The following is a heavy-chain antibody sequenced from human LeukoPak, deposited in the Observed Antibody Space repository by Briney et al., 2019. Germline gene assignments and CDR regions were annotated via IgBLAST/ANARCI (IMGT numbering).Heavy chain of an antibody. D-gene: IGHD3-22*01. CDR2: INWNGGST. J-gene: IGHJ4*02. CDR3: ARGLSYDSSGYYDY. V-gene: IGHV3-20*01. CDR1: GFTFDDYG. Sequence: GGSLRLSCAASGFTFDDYGMSWVRQAPGKGLEWVSGINWNGGSTGYADSVKGRFTISGDNAKNSLYLQMNSLRAEDTALYHCARGLSYDSSGYYDYWGQGTLVTVSS.